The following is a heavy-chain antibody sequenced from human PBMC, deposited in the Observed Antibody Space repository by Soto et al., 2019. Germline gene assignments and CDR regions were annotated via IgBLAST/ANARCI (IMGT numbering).Heavy chain of an antibody. CDR1: GGSISRYY. J-gene: IGHJ6*02. CDR3: ARCGLDYGMDV. V-gene: IGHV4-4*07. CDR2: FYPSGKT. D-gene: IGHD3-16*01. Sequence: QVQLQESGPGLVKPSETLSLTCTVSGGSISRYYWCWTRQPAGKGLEWIGRFYPSGKTNYNPSLQSRLTMSADTSRNQFSLNLTSVTAADTAVYYCARCGLDYGMDVWGQGTTVTVSS.